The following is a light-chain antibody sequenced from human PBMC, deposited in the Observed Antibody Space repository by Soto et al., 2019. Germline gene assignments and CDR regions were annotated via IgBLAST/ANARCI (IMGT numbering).Light chain of an antibody. V-gene: IGKV3-20*01. CDR1: QSVSSSN. CDR3: QHYGSSPPWT. J-gene: IGKJ1*01. CDR2: GAS. Sequence: EIVLTQSPGTLSLSPGERATLSCRTSQSVSSSNLAWYQQKPGQAPRLVIYGASSRATGIPDRFSVSGSGTDFTLTISRLEPEDFAVYYCQHYGSSPPWTFGQGTKVEIE.